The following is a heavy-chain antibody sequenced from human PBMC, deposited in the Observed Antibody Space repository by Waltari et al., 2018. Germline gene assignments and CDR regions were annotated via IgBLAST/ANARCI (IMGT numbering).Heavy chain of an antibody. J-gene: IGHJ4*02. Sequence: QVQLVQSGAEVKKPGASVKVSCKASGYTFTGYYMHWVRQAPGQGLEWMGRINPNSGGTNYALKFQGSVTMTRDTSISTAYMEPSMLISDDTAVYYCASDRALWSNSYNFDYWGQGTLVTVSS. V-gene: IGHV1-2*06. CDR2: INPNSGGT. CDR1: GYTFTGYY. D-gene: IGHD3-16*01. CDR3: ASDRALWSNSYNFDY.